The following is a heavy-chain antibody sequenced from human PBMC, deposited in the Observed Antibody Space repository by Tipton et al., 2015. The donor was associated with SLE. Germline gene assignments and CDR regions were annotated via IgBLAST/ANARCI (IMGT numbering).Heavy chain of an antibody. CDR3: ARDRGVAGIICDY. CDR2: INHSGST. J-gene: IGHJ4*02. D-gene: IGHD6-19*01. CDR1: GGSFSGYY. Sequence: TLSLTCAVYGGSFSGYYWSWIRQPPGKGLEWIGEINHSGSTSYNPSLKSRVTISVDTSKNQVSLKLSSVTAADTAVYYCARDRGVAGIICDYWGQGTLVTVSS. V-gene: IGHV4-34*01.